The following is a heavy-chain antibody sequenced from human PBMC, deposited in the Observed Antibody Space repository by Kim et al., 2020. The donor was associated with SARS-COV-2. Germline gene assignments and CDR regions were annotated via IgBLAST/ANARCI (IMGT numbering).Heavy chain of an antibody. CDR2: IGTAGDT. CDR3: ARERHYYGSGSYDYYYGMDV. J-gene: IGHJ6*02. V-gene: IGHV3-13*01. D-gene: IGHD3-10*01. Sequence: GGSLRLSCAASGFTFSSYDMHWVRQATGKGLEWVSAIGTAGDTYYPGSVKGRFTISRENAKNSLYLQMNSLRAGDTAVYYCARERHYYGSGSYDYYYGMDVWGQGTTVTVSS. CDR1: GFTFSSYD.